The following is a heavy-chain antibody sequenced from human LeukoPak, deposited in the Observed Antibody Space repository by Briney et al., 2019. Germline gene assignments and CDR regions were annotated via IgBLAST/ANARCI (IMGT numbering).Heavy chain of an antibody. D-gene: IGHD6-19*01. CDR2: IIPIFGIA. CDR1: GGIFSSYA. CDR3: AIPTDKNGVRDSSGWDLGY. J-gene: IGHJ4*02. V-gene: IGHV1-69*10. Sequence: SVKVSCKASGGIFSSYAISWVRQAPGQGLEWMGVIIPIFGIANYAQKFQGRVTITADKSTSTAYMELSSLRSEDTAVYYCAIPTDKNGVRDSSGWDLGYWGQGTLVTVSS.